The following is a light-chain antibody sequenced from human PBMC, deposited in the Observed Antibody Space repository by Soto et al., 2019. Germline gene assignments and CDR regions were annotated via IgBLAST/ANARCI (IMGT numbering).Light chain of an antibody. CDR2: GAS. Sequence: DLQISQSPSSLSTSVVDRFTITCRACQSSSSYLNWYQQKPGKAPRLLIYGASSLQSGVPARFSGSGSGTDFTLTISSLQPEDFATYYCQQSYSSPRTFGQGTKVDIK. J-gene: IGKJ1*01. CDR1: QSSSSY. CDR3: QQSYSSPRT. V-gene: IGKV1-39*01.